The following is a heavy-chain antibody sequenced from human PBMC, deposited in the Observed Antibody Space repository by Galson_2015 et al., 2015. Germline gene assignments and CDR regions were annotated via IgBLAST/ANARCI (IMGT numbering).Heavy chain of an antibody. J-gene: IGHJ3*02. CDR1: GYSFTNYW. Sequence: QSGAEVKKPGESLKISCKGSGYSFTNYWIAWVRQMPGKGLEWMGFLYPGDSDTTYSPSFQGQVTFSADKSISTAYLQWSSLKASDTAMYYCARHSDYYDSRGYYPDDAFDIWGQ. CDR3: ARHSDYYDSRGYYPDDAFDI. D-gene: IGHD3-22*01. V-gene: IGHV5-51*01. CDR2: LYPGDSDT.